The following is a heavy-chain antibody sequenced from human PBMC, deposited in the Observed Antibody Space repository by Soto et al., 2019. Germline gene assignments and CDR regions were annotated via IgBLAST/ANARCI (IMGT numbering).Heavy chain of an antibody. J-gene: IGHJ6*02. V-gene: IGHV3-23*01. Sequence: PGGSLRLSCAASGSTFSSYAMSWVRQAPGKGLEWVSAISGSGGSTYYADSVKGRFTISRDNSKNTLYLQMNSLRAEDTAVYYCAKFAAAGTDYYYGMDVWGQGTTVTV. CDR1: GSTFSSYA. CDR2: ISGSGGST. D-gene: IGHD6-13*01. CDR3: AKFAAAGTDYYYGMDV.